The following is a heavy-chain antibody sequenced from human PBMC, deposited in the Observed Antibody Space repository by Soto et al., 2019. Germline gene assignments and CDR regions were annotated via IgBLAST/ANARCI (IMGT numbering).Heavy chain of an antibody. Sequence: PGGSMRPASAAAGFTFSSYAMHWVRQAPGEGLEWVAVISYDGSNKYYADSVKGRFTISRDNSKNSLYLQMNSLRAEDTAVYYCARDGPPRDFLLPQYYYYGMDVWGQGTTVTVSS. D-gene: IGHD3-3*01. CDR3: ARDGPPRDFLLPQYYYYGMDV. CDR1: GFTFSSYA. J-gene: IGHJ6*02. V-gene: IGHV3-30-3*01. CDR2: ISYDGSNK.